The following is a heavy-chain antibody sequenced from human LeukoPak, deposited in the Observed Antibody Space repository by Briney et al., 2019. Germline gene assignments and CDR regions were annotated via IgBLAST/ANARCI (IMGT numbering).Heavy chain of an antibody. D-gene: IGHD3-22*01. J-gene: IGHJ4*02. CDR2: IYYSGSI. CDR1: GASIGSYY. Sequence: PSETLSLTCTVSGASIGSYYWSWIRQPPGEGLEWIGDIYYSGSIKYNPSLKSRVTMSVDTSKNQFSLKLSSVTAADTAIYYCARENPSGYYNRPIDYWGQGTLVTVSS. V-gene: IGHV4-59*01. CDR3: ARENPSGYYNRPIDY.